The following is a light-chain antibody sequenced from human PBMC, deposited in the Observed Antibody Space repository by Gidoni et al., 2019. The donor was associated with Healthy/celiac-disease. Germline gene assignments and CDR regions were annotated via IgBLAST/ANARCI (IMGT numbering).Light chain of an antibody. CDR2: GNS. CDR1: GSHIGPGYD. Sequence: QSVLTQPPSVSGPPGQRVTISCTGSGSHIGPGYDFHWYQQLPGTAPKLLIYGNSNRPSGVPDRFSGSKSGTSASLAITGLQAEDEADYYCQSYDSSLSAHVVFGGGTKLTVL. J-gene: IGLJ2*01. CDR3: QSYDSSLSAHVV. V-gene: IGLV1-40*01.